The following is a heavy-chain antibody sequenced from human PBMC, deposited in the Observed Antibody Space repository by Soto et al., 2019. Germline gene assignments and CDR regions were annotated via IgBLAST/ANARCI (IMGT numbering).Heavy chain of an antibody. CDR3: ARDSTRRGACDI. CDR2: INHAGST. Sequence: PSETLSLTCAGYSGSFSVYYWNWIRQSPGKGLEWIGEINHAGSTNYNPSLKSRVTISVDTSKNQFSLKLSSVTAADTAVYFCARDSTRRGACDIWGQGTMVTVSS. J-gene: IGHJ3*02. CDR1: SGSFSVYY. D-gene: IGHD4-4*01. V-gene: IGHV4-34*01.